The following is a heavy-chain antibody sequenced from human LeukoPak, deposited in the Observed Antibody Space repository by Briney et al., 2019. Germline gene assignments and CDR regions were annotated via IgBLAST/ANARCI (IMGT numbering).Heavy chain of an antibody. J-gene: IGHJ4*02. CDR2: IYYSGST. V-gene: IGHV4-59*01. D-gene: IGHD4-23*01. CDR1: GGSISSYY. Sequence: ASETLSLTCTVSGGSISSYYWSWSRQPPGKGLEWMGYIYYSGSTNYNPPLKSRVAISVDTSKNQFSLKLSSVTAADTAVYYCARGGTVVPLDFDYWGQGTLVTVSS. CDR3: ARGGTVVPLDFDY.